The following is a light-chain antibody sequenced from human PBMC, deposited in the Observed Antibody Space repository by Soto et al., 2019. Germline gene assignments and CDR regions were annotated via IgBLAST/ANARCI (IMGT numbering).Light chain of an antibody. Sequence: DIQMTQSPSSLSASVGDRVTITCQASQDISNYLHWYQQKPGNAPKLLIYDASNLETGVPSRCSGSGSETDLTFTISSLQPEEISTYYCQQYDNLTITIGGGTQVEIK. CDR2: DAS. CDR1: QDISNY. CDR3: QQYDNLTIT. J-gene: IGKJ4*01. V-gene: IGKV1-33*01.